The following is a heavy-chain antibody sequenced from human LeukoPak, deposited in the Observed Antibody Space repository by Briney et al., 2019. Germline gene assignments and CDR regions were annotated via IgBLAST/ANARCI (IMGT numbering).Heavy chain of an antibody. CDR3: ASPLDTAMVQDY. D-gene: IGHD5-18*01. Sequence: GRSLRLSCAASGFTFSSYAMHWVRQAPGKGLEWVAVISYDGSNKYYAGSVKGRFTISRDNSKNTLYLQMNSLRAEDTAVYYCASPLDTAMVQDYWGQGTLVTVSS. J-gene: IGHJ4*02. CDR2: ISYDGSNK. V-gene: IGHV3-30-3*01. CDR1: GFTFSSYA.